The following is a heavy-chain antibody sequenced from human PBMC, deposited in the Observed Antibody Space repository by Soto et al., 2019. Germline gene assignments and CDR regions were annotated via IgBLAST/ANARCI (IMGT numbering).Heavy chain of an antibody. V-gene: IGHV4-31*03. CDR3: AREGFSSSSGFIDY. D-gene: IGHD6-6*01. CDR2: IYYSGST. CDR1: GGSISSGGYY. J-gene: IGHJ4*02. Sequence: SETLSLTCTVSGGSISSGGYYWSWIRQHPGKGLEWIGYIYYSGSTYYNPSLKSRVTISVDTSKNQFSLKLSSVTAADTAVYYCAREGFSSSSGFIDYWGQGTLVTVSS.